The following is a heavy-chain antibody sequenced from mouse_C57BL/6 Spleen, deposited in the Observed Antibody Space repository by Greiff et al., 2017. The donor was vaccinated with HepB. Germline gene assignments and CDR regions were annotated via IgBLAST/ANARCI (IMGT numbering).Heavy chain of an antibody. V-gene: IGHV5-17*01. CDR3: ARRGIYYGSSYGYFDV. D-gene: IGHD1-1*01. J-gene: IGHJ1*03. CDR2: ISSGSSTI. CDR1: GFTFSDYG. Sequence: EVQGVESGGGLVKPGGSLKLSCAASGFTFSDYGMHWVRQAPEKGLEWVAYISSGSSTIYYADTVKGRFTISRDNAKNTLFLQLTSLRSEDTAMYYCARRGIYYGSSYGYFDVWGTGTTVTVSS.